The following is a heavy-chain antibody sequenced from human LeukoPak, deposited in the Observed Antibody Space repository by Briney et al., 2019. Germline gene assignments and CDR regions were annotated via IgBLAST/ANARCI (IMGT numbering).Heavy chain of an antibody. CDR1: GGSISSGSYY. CDR3: ARDWGSGSYDWFDP. Sequence: PSETLSLTCTVSGGSISSGSYYWSWIRQPAGKGLEWIGRIYTSGSTNYNPSLKSRVTISVDTSKNQFSLKLSSVTAADTAVYYCARDWGSGSYDWFDPWGQGTLVTVSS. CDR2: IYTSGST. V-gene: IGHV4-61*02. J-gene: IGHJ5*02. D-gene: IGHD1-26*01.